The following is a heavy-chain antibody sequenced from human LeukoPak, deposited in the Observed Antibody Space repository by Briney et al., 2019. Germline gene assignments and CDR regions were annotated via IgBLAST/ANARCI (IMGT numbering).Heavy chain of an antibody. CDR3: ARALRDDSSGNYYFDY. CDR1: GGSFSGYY. D-gene: IGHD3-22*01. Sequence: PSETLSLTCAVYGGSFSGYYWSWIRQSPEKGLEWIGEINHSASTNYNPSLKSRVTILVDTSKNQFSLKLRSVTAADTAVYYCARALRDDSSGNYYFDYWGQKTLVTVSS. V-gene: IGHV4-34*01. J-gene: IGHJ4*02. CDR2: INHSAST.